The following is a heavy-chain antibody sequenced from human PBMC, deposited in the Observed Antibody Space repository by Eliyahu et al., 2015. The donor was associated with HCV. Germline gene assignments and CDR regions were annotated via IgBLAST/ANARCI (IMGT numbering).Heavy chain of an antibody. Sequence: QVQLVXSGGGVVQPGGSLRLXCAASGFXXXSDGMXWVRQXPGKGLEWVAFIRYDGSNKYXADSVKGRFTISRDNSKNTLYLQMNSLRAEDTAVYYCAKGDCSSTSCYFFDYWGQGTLVTVSS. CDR3: AKGDCSSTSCYFFDY. J-gene: IGHJ4*02. CDR1: GFXXXSDG. V-gene: IGHV3-30*02. D-gene: IGHD2-2*01. CDR2: IRYDGSNK.